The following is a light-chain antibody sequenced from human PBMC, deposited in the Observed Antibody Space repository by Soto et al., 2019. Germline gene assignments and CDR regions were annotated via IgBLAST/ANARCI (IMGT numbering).Light chain of an antibody. CDR3: SSYTSSSTLAV. V-gene: IGLV2-14*01. J-gene: IGLJ7*01. CDR1: SSDVGGYNY. Sequence: QSALTQPASVSGSPGQLITISCTGTSSDVGGYNYVSWYQQHPGKAPKLMIYDVSNRPSGVSNRFSGSKSGNTASLTIYGLQAEDEADYYCSSYTSSSTLAVFGGGTQLTVL. CDR2: DVS.